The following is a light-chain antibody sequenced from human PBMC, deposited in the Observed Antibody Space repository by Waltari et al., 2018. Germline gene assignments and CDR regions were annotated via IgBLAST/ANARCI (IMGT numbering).Light chain of an antibody. J-gene: IGKJ5*01. CDR2: GAS. V-gene: IGKV1-39*01. Sequence: DIEMTQSPSSLSASVGDRVPMTCRASQNIRTYLNWYQQKPGKAPKVLIYGASNLQSGVPSRFSGSGSGTDFSLTISSLQPEDFATYYCQQSLKTPITFGQGTRLQIK. CDR3: QQSLKTPIT. CDR1: QNIRTY.